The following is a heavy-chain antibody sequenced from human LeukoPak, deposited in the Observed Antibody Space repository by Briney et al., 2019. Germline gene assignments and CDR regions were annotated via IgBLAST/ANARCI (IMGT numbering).Heavy chain of an antibody. Sequence: GGSLRLSCAASGFTFSSYGMSWVRQAPGKGLEWVSGFSVSDKTTYYADSVKGRFTISRDNSKNTLYLQINSLRAEDTAVYYCAKDRNYYDTRGSDYWGQGTLVTVSS. CDR2: FSVSDKTT. V-gene: IGHV3-23*01. CDR3: AKDRNYYDTRGSDY. CDR1: GFTFSSYG. J-gene: IGHJ4*02. D-gene: IGHD3-22*01.